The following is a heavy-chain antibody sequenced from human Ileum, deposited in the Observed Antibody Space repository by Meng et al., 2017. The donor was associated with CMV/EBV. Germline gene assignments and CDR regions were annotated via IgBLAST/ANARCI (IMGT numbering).Heavy chain of an antibody. CDR1: GFTFSNYA. CDR2: LYPGGSI. D-gene: IGHD2-8*02. Sequence: GESLKISCAASGFTFSNYAVSWIRQAPGKGLEWVSVLYPGGSIYYADSVQGRVTISRDTSTNTLFLHMNSLRVDDTALYYCARDQLVALDSWGQGTLVTVSS. J-gene: IGHJ4*02. V-gene: IGHV3-23*03. CDR3: ARDQLVALDS.